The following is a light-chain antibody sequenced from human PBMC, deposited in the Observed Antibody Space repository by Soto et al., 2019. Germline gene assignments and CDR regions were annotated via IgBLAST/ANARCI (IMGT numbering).Light chain of an antibody. V-gene: IGKV3-15*01. Sequence: EIVMTQSPATLSVSPGERATLSCRASQSVSSYLAWYQHKPGQAPGLLIYGASTRATGVPARFSGSGSGTEFTLTISSLQSGDFALYYCLQYDNWPRTFGQGTKV. CDR2: GAS. J-gene: IGKJ2*01. CDR3: LQYDNWPRT. CDR1: QSVSSY.